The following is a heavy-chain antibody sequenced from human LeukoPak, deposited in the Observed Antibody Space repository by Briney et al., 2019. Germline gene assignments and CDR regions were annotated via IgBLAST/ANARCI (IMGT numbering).Heavy chain of an antibody. CDR1: GYSISSGYY. CDR3: ARALSYYDSSGYLYYFDY. CDR2: IYHSGST. Sequence: SETLSLTCTVSGYSISSGYYWGWIRQPPGKGLEWIGSIYHSGSTYYNPSLKSRVTISVDTSKNQFSLKLSSVTAADTAVYYCARALSYYDSSGYLYYFDYWGQGTLVTVSS. V-gene: IGHV4-38-2*02. J-gene: IGHJ4*02. D-gene: IGHD3-22*01.